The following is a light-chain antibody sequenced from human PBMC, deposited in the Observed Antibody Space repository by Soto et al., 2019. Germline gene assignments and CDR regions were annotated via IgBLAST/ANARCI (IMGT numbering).Light chain of an antibody. Sequence: DIQLTQSPSFLSASVGDRVTITCRASQGISSDLAWYQQKPGKAPKLLIYAASTLQSGVPSRFSGSGSGTEFTLTISNLQPEDCATYYCQQVNSYSFGGGTKVEIK. J-gene: IGKJ4*01. CDR1: QGISSD. V-gene: IGKV1-9*01. CDR2: AAS. CDR3: QQVNSYS.